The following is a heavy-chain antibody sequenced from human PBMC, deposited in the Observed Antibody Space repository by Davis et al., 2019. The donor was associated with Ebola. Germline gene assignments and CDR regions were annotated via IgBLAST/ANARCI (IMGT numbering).Heavy chain of an antibody. CDR1: GFTFSTYW. CDR3: ATLPGYY. V-gene: IGHV3-7*01. J-gene: IGHJ4*02. CDR2: IRQNGREK. D-gene: IGHD1-26*01. Sequence: GESLKISCEASGFTFSTYWMNWVRRAPGRGLEWVANIRQNGREKYYGDSVKGRFTISRDNAKNTLYLQMNNLRVEDTAVYYCATLPGYYWGQGTLVTVSS.